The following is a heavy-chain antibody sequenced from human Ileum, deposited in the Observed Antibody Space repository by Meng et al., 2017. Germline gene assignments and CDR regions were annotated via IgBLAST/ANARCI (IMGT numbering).Heavy chain of an antibody. D-gene: IGHD3-10*01. J-gene: IGHJ4*02. V-gene: IGHV4-61*01. Sequence: QVQLQESGPGLVRPSETLSLTCIVSGGSVSSASYYWSWIRQPPGKGLEWIGLIHYSGSRNYNPSLKSRVTMSVDTSKNQVSLRLTSVTAADTAVYYCARFYGSGTFEVHDYWGQGTLVTVSS. CDR2: IHYSGSR. CDR3: ARFYGSGTFEVHDY. CDR1: GGSVSSASYY.